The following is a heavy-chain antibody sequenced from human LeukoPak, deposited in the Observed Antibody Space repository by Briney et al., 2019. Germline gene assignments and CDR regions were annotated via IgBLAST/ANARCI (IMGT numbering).Heavy chain of an antibody. CDR2: ISGSGGST. CDR3: AKDFNKLLSDIPSDY. CDR1: GFTFSSYA. D-gene: IGHD2-2*01. J-gene: IGHJ4*02. V-gene: IGHV3-23*01. Sequence: GGSLRLSCAASGFTFSSYAMSWVRQAPGKGLEWVSAISGSGGSTYYADSVKGRFTISRDKSKNTLYLQMNSLRAEDTAVYYCAKDFNKLLSDIPSDYWGQGTLVTVSS.